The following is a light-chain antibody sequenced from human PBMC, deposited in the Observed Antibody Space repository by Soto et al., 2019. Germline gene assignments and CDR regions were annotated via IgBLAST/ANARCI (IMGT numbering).Light chain of an antibody. V-gene: IGKV3-20*01. CDR3: QLYGTSSIT. Sequence: EIVLTQSPGTLSLSPGETAALSCRASQSVSNSYLAWYQQKPAQAPRLLIYGASTRATGIPDRFSGSGCGTDFTLIISRLVAEDFAVYYCQLYGTSSITFGQGTRLEIQ. CDR2: GAS. J-gene: IGKJ5*01. CDR1: QSVSNSY.